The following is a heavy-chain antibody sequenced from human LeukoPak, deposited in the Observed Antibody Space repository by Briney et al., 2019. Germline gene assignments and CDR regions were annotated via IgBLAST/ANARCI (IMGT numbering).Heavy chain of an antibody. CDR1: GYTFTGYY. CDR2: INPNSGGT. J-gene: IGHJ4*02. Sequence: RASVTVSCTASGYTFTGYYMHWVRQAPGPGLEGMGWINPNSGGTNYAQKFQCRVTMTRDTSISTAYMELSRLRSDDTAVYYCARDDSGSYSRYWGQGTLVTVSS. CDR3: ARDDSGSYSRY. V-gene: IGHV1-2*02. D-gene: IGHD1-26*01.